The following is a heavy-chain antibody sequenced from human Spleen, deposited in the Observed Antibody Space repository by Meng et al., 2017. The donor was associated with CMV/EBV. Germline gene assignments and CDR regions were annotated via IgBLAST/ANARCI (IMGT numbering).Heavy chain of an antibody. CDR2: IHWYGEGT. D-gene: IGHD6-6*01. J-gene: IGHJ4*02. Sequence: LKISCSTAGFTLDDYGMSWVRQAPGKGLEWVSGIHWYGEGTGYADSVKGRFSMSRDDAKNSLYLQMNSLRAEDTALYYCARRYSSSSGYHFDYWGQGTLVTVSS. CDR1: GFTLDDYG. V-gene: IGHV3-20*04. CDR3: ARRYSSSSGYHFDY.